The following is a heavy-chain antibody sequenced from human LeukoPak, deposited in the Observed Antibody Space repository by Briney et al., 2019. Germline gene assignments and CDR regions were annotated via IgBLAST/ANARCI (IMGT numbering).Heavy chain of an antibody. Sequence: GGSLRLSCAASGFTFSSYGMHWVRQAPGKGLEWVAVISYDGSNKYYADSVKGRFTISRDNSKNTLYLQMNSLRAEDTAVYYCDITGDSSGYSFDYWGQGTLVTVSS. CDR3: DITGDSSGYSFDY. V-gene: IGHV3-30*03. CDR2: ISYDGSNK. D-gene: IGHD3-22*01. J-gene: IGHJ4*02. CDR1: GFTFSSYG.